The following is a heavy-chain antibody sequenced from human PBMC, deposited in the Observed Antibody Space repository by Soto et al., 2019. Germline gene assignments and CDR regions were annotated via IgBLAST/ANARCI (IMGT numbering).Heavy chain of an antibody. CDR1: VGSISSGGYS. Sequence: TSETLSLPCAVSVGSISSGGYSWSWIRQPPGKGLEWIGYIYHSGSTYYNPSLKSRVTISVDRSKNQFSLKLSSVTAADTAVYYCASRSSWYVYWGQGTLVTVSS. V-gene: IGHV4-30-2*01. CDR3: ASRSSWYVY. D-gene: IGHD6-13*01. J-gene: IGHJ4*02. CDR2: IYHSGST.